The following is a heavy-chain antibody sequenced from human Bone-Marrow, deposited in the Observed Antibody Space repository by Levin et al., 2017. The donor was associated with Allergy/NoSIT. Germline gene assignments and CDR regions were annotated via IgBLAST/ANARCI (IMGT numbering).Heavy chain of an antibody. V-gene: IGHV5-51*01. CDR3: VRQTHMEYFGLLGRWFDP. J-gene: IGHJ5*02. D-gene: IGHD1-1*01. Sequence: HGESLKISCQGSGYNFSRSWIGWVRQKPGKGLEWLAMIYPGDSDTSYSPSLQGQVTILADNSINTAYLQWSSLKASDTAIYYCVRQTHMEYFGLLGRWFDPWGQGTLVTVSS. CDR1: GYNFSRSW. CDR2: IYPGDSDT.